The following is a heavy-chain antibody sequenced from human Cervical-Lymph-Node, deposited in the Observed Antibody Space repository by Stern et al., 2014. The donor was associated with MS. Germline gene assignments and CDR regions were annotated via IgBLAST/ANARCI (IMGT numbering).Heavy chain of an antibody. V-gene: IGHV1-69*01. D-gene: IGHD2/OR15-2a*01. Sequence: VQLVESGAEVKKPGSSVKVSCKASGGTFNNLVISWVRQAPGQGLEWMGGTIPIFGKAIYAQNFQGRVTITADESTRAVYMERSSLRSEDTAVYYCARAAYSTSSYNYWGQGTLVTVSA. CDR3: ARAAYSTSSYNY. J-gene: IGHJ4*02. CDR2: TIPIFGKA. CDR1: GGTFNNLV.